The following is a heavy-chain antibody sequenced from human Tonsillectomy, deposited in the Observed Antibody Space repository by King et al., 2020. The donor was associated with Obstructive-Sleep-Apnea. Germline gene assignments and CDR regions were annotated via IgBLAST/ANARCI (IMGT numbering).Heavy chain of an antibody. V-gene: IGHV2-5*02. CDR2: IYWDDDK. D-gene: IGHD3-10*01. J-gene: IGHJ4*02. CDR1: GFSLKTSGVG. Sequence: TLKESGPTLVKPTQTLTLTCTFSGFSLKTSGVGVAWIRQPPGKALEWLALIYWDDDKRYSPSLKNRLTITKDTSKNQVVLTMTNMGPVDTATYYCAHSGSEHWFGELHYWAQGTLVTVSS. CDR3: AHSGSEHWFGELHY.